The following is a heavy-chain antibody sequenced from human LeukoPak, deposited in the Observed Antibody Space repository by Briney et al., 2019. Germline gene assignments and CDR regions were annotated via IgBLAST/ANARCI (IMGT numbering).Heavy chain of an antibody. CDR1: GFTFGSFA. CDR3: ARDGSWGDYQFYFYMDV. V-gene: IGHV3-23*01. J-gene: IGHJ6*03. Sequence: GRSLRLSCEASGFTFGSFAMSWVRQAPGKGLEWLSGISASGHYIYNADSVKGRFTISRDNSKNTRYIEMNSLRAEDTAVYYCARDGSWGDYQFYFYMDVWGKGTTVTVSS. D-gene: IGHD2-2*01. CDR2: ISASGHYI.